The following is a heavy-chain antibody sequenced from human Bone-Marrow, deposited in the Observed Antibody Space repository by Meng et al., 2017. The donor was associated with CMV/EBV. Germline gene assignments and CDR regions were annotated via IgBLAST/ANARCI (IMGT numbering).Heavy chain of an antibody. V-gene: IGHV1-69*02. D-gene: IGHD3-22*01. CDR3: ARGRYYYDSSGYAYYYYGMDV. CDR2: IIPILGIA. J-gene: IGHJ6*02. Sequence: SVKVSCKASGGTFSSYTISWVRQAPGQGLEWMGRIIPILGIANYAQKFQGRVTITADKSTSTAYMELSSLRSEDTAVYYCARGRYYYDSSGYAYYYYGMDVWGQGTTVTVSS. CDR1: GGTFSSYT.